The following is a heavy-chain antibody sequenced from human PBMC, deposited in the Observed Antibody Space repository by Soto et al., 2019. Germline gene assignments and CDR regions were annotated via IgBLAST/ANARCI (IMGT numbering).Heavy chain of an antibody. D-gene: IGHD5-12*01. CDR3: ARDAGFGYGRNMDV. J-gene: IGHJ6*03. Sequence: QVQLVESGGGVVQPGRSLRLSCAASGFTFSSYGMHWVRQAPGKGLEWVAVIWYDGSNKYYADSVKGRFTISRDNSKNTLYLQMNSLSAEDTAVYYCARDAGFGYGRNMDVWGKGTTVTVSS. CDR1: GFTFSSYG. V-gene: IGHV3-33*01. CDR2: IWYDGSNK.